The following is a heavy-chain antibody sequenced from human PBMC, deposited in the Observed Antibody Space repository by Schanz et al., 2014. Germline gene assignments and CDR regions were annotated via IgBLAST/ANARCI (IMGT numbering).Heavy chain of an antibody. D-gene: IGHD3-3*01. CDR2: ISVYNHNK. CDR1: GFAFSVYG. CDR3: ARDRRFFDRDDLYYFDS. Sequence: QVQMVESGGGVVQPGRSLRLSCAASGFAFSVYGMHWVRQAPGKGPEWVGWISVYNHNKEYDQKFQGRVTMTTDTSTSTAYMALTDLRSDDTAVYYCARDRRFFDRDDLYYFDSWGQGTLVTVSS. V-gene: IGHV1-18*01. J-gene: IGHJ4*02.